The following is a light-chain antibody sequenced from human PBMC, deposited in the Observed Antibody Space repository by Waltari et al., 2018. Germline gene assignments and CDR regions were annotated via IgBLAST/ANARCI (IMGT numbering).Light chain of an antibody. V-gene: IGKV3-20*01. J-gene: IGKJ5*01. CDR1: QSVSSSY. CDR2: GAS. CDR3: QQYGSSPRT. Sequence: ETVFTHSPGTLPLSPGDRATRSCRASQSVSSSYLAWYQQKPGQAPRLLIYGASSRATGIPDRFSGSGSGTDFTLTISRLEPEDFAVYYCQQYGSSPRTFGQGTRLEIK.